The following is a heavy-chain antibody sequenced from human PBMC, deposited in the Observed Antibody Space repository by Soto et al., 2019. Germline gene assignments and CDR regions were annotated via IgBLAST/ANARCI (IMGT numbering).Heavy chain of an antibody. CDR3: ARPLGQLVGSNRYGMDV. V-gene: IGHV1-69*13. CDR2: IIPIFGTA. D-gene: IGHD6-6*01. Sequence: SVKVSFKASGGTFSSYSISWVRQAPGQGLEWMGGIIPIFGTANYAQKFQGRVTITADESTSTAYMELSSLRSEDTAVYYCARPLGQLVGSNRYGMDVWGQGTTVTVSS. CDR1: GGTFSSYS. J-gene: IGHJ6*02.